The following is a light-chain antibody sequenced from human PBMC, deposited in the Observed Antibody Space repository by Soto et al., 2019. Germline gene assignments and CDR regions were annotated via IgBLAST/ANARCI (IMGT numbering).Light chain of an antibody. CDR2: GAS. Sequence: EIVLTQSPGTLSLSPGERATLSCRASQSVSSIYLAWYQQKPGQTPRLLIYGASSRATGIPDRFSGSGSGTDFTLTISRLEPEDFAVYYCQQYGGLPWTFGQGTKVEIK. J-gene: IGKJ1*01. V-gene: IGKV3-20*01. CDR1: QSVSSIY. CDR3: QQYGGLPWT.